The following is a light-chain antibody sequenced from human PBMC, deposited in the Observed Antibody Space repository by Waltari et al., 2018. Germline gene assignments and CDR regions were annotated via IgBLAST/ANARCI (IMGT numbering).Light chain of an antibody. V-gene: IGKV1-5*03. J-gene: IGKJ1*01. Sequence: DIQMTQSPSTLSASVGDRVTITCRASQSISNWLAWYQQKPGKAPKLLIYKASSLEGGVPSRFSGSGSGTEFTLTISSLQSDDFATYYCQQYNSFWTFGQGTKVEIK. CDR1: QSISNW. CDR3: QQYNSFWT. CDR2: KAS.